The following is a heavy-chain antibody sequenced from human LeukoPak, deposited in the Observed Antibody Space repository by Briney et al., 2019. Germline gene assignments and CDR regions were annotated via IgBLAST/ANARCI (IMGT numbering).Heavy chain of an antibody. CDR1: GFTFSSYG. V-gene: IGHV3-30*02. CDR2: IRYDGSNK. D-gene: IGHD2-2*01. Sequence: PGGSLRLSCAASGFTFSSYGMHWVRQAPGKGLEWVAFIRYDGSNKYCADSVKGRFTISRDNSKNTLYLQMNSLRAEDTAVYYCAKDFDPSSTSCYAFDYWGQGTLVTVSS. CDR3: AKDFDPSSTSCYAFDY. J-gene: IGHJ4*02.